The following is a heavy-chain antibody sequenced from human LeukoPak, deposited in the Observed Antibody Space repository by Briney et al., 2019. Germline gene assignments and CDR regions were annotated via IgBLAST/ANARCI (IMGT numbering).Heavy chain of an antibody. J-gene: IGHJ5*02. CDR3: ARGDYDILTGFSRNWFDP. Sequence: GASVKVSCKASGYTFTGYYIHWVRQAPGQGLEWMGWINPNSGGTNYAQKFQGRVTMTRDTSISTAYMELSRLRSDDTAVYYCARGDYDILTGFSRNWFDPWGQGTLVTVSS. CDR2: INPNSGGT. D-gene: IGHD3-9*01. V-gene: IGHV1-2*02. CDR1: GYTFTGYY.